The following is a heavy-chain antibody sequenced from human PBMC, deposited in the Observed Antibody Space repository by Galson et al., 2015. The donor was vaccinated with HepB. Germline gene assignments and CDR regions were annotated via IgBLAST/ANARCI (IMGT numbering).Heavy chain of an antibody. Sequence: SVKVSCKASGYTFTNYGISWVRQAPGQGLEWMGRISGYNGNTNYAQKLQGRVTMTTDTSTSTAYMELRSLRSDDTAVYYCARLNILTAYGRFDPWGQGTLVTVSS. J-gene: IGHJ5*02. CDR1: GYTFTNYG. V-gene: IGHV1-18*01. D-gene: IGHD3-9*01. CDR2: ISGYNGNT. CDR3: ARLNILTAYGRFDP.